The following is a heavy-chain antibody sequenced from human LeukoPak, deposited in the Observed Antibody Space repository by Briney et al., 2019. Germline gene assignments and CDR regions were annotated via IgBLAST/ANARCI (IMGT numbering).Heavy chain of an antibody. CDR3: AKVTSIYYGAY. D-gene: IGHD4/OR15-4a*01. V-gene: IGHV3-53*01. J-gene: IGHJ4*02. Sequence: GGSLRLSCAASGFTVSNNYMSWVRQAPGKGLEWVSVIYSGGSTYYADSVRGRFTISRDNSKNTLYLQMNSLRAEDTAVYYCAKVTSIYYGAYWGQGTLVTVSS. CDR2: IYSGGST. CDR1: GFTVSNNY.